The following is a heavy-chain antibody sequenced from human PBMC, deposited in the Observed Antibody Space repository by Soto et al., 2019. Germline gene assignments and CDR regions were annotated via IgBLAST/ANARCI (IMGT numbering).Heavy chain of an antibody. CDR2: IIPIFGTA. CDR3: ARAKYYYDSSGWLDWFDP. Sequence: QLQLVQSGAEVKKPGSSVKVSCKASGGTFSSYAISWVRQAPGQGLEWMGGIIPIFGTANYAQKFQGRVTITADESTSTAYMELSSLRSEDTAVYYCARAKYYYDSSGWLDWFDPWGQGTLVTVSS. V-gene: IGHV1-69*01. J-gene: IGHJ5*02. CDR1: GGTFSSYA. D-gene: IGHD3-22*01.